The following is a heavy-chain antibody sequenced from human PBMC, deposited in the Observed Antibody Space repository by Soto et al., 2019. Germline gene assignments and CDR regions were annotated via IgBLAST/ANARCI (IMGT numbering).Heavy chain of an antibody. CDR2: ISYSGST. Sequence: LSETLSLTCTVSSDSISSYYWSWIRQPPGKRLEWIGYISYSGSTDYNPSLKSRVTISGDTSKNQFSLKVSSVTAADTAVYYCARGTSWQLPFDYWGQGALVTVSS. CDR3: ARGTSWQLPFDY. V-gene: IGHV4-59*01. J-gene: IGHJ4*02. D-gene: IGHD6-13*01. CDR1: SDSISSYY.